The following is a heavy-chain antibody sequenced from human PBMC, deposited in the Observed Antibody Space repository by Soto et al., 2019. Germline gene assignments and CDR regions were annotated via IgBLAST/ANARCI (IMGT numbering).Heavy chain of an antibody. CDR3: ARDSGYYDSSGYYSPFDY. CDR1: GGTFSSYT. Sequence: QVQLVQSGAEVKKPGSSVKVSCKASGGTFSSYTISWVRQAPGQGLEWMGRIIPILGIANYAKKFQGRVTITADKSTSTAYMELSSLRSEDTAVYYCARDSGYYDSSGYYSPFDYWGQGTLVTVSS. J-gene: IGHJ4*02. D-gene: IGHD3-22*01. V-gene: IGHV1-69*08. CDR2: IIPILGIA.